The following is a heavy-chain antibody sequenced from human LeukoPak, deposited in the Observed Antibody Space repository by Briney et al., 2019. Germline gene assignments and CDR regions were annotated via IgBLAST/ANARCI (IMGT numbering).Heavy chain of an antibody. CDR3: ARGGGVAGTPYNPYDY. Sequence: SSETLSLTCTVSGGSISSYYWSWIRQPPGKGLEWIGYNYYSGSTNYNPSLKSRVTISVDTSKNQFSLKLSSVTAADTAVYYCARGGGVAGTPYNPYDYWGQGTLVTVSS. CDR1: GGSISSYY. J-gene: IGHJ4*02. CDR2: NYYSGST. V-gene: IGHV4-59*01. D-gene: IGHD6-19*01.